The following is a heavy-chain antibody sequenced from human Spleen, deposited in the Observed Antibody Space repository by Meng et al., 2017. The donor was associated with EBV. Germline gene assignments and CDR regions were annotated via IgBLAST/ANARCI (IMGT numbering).Heavy chain of an antibody. Sequence: QVQLQQWGPGLLKPSETLSLTCAVYGGSFSGYYWSWIRQPPGKGLEWIGDINHSGSTNYNPSLKSRVTISVDTSKNQFSLKLSSVTAADTAVYYCAAAHYYDSSGYYYPFDYWGQGTLVTVSS. V-gene: IGHV4-34*01. D-gene: IGHD3-22*01. CDR3: AAAHYYDSSGYYYPFDY. CDR2: INHSGST. CDR1: GGSFSGYY. J-gene: IGHJ4*02.